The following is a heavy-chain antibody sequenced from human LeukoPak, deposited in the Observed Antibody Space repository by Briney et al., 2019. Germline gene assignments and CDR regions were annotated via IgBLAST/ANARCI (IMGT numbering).Heavy chain of an antibody. V-gene: IGHV4-59*01. CDR2: IYYSGST. CDR1: GGSISSYY. CDR3: ARGDYCSGGSCRHLGAFDI. J-gene: IGHJ3*02. D-gene: IGHD2-15*01. Sequence: SETLSLTCTVSGGSISSYYWCWIRQPPGKGLEWIGYIYYSGSTNYNPSLKSRVTISVDTSKNQFSLKLSSVTAADTAVYYCARGDYCSGGSCRHLGAFDIWGQGTMVTVSS.